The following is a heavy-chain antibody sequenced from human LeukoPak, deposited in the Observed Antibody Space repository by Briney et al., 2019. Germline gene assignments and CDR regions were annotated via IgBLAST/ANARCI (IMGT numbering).Heavy chain of an antibody. CDR2: INHSGST. D-gene: IGHD3-10*01. J-gene: IGHJ4*02. CDR3: ARALRGYYGSGTLFDY. CDR1: GGSFSGYY. Sequence: SETLSLTCAVYGGSFSGYYWSWIRQPPGKGLEWIGEINHSGSTNYNPSLESRVTISVDTSKNQFSLKLSSVTAADTAVYYCARALRGYYGSGTLFDYWGQGTLVTVSS. V-gene: IGHV4-34*01.